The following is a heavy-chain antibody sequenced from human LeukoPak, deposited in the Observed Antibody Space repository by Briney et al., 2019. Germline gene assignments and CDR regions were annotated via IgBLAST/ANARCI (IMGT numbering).Heavy chain of an antibody. CDR1: GGSISSNY. CDR2: IYYSGST. J-gene: IGHJ3*02. Sequence: SETLSLTCTVSGGSISSNYWSWIRQPPGKGLEWIGYIYYSGSTNYNPSLKGRVTISVDTSKNQFSLRLSSVTAADTAVYYCARSPPGYGAFDIWGQGTMVTVSS. D-gene: IGHD5-18*01. V-gene: IGHV4-59*01. CDR3: ARSPPGYGAFDI.